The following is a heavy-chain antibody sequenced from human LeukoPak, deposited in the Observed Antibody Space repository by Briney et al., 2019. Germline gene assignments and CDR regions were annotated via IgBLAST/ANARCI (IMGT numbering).Heavy chain of an antibody. Sequence: GGSLRLSCAASGFTFSDYYMSWIRQAPGKGLEWVSYISGSDRTIYYGDSVEGRFTISRDNAKNSLYLQMNSLRAEDTAVYYCVRGRTTVDIWGQGTMVTVSS. CDR3: VRGRTTVDI. V-gene: IGHV3-11*01. CDR1: GFTFSDYY. J-gene: IGHJ3*02. CDR2: ISGSDRTI. D-gene: IGHD1-1*01.